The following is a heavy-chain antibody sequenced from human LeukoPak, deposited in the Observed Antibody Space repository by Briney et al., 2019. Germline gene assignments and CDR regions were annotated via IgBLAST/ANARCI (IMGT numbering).Heavy chain of an antibody. V-gene: IGHV4/OR15-8*02. CDR2: VNVLGNT. Sequence: SETLSLTCGVSGGSISSTNWWTWVRQPPGKGLEWIGEVNVLGNTNYNPSLESRVTISIDKSENHVSLKLTSVTAADTAVYYCARHPNIYYYDSSGWSFQPQYYFDYWGQGTLVTVSS. D-gene: IGHD3-22*01. CDR3: ARHPNIYYYDSSGWSFQPQYYFDY. CDR1: GGSISSTNW. J-gene: IGHJ4*02.